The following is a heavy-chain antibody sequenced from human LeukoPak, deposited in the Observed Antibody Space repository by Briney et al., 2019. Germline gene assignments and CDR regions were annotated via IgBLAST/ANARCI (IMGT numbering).Heavy chain of an antibody. CDR1: GFTVSSNY. D-gene: IGHD5-12*01. V-gene: IGHV3-53*01. CDR2: TYSGGST. J-gene: IGHJ4*02. CDR3: ARVESRHLASDY. Sequence: GGSLRLSCAASGFTVSSNYMSWVRQAPGKGLEWVSVTYSGGSTYYADSVKGRFTISRDNSKNTVYLQMNSLRAEDTAVYYCARVESRHLASDYWGQGTLVTVSS.